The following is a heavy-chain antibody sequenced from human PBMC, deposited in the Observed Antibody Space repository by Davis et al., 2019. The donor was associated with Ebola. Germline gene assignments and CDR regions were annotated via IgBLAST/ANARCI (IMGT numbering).Heavy chain of an antibody. Sequence: GGSLRLSCKGSGYSFFSYWISWVRQAPGQGLEWMGMINPNDGRTIYAQKFQGRVTITRDTSASTVYMELSGLRSEDTAVYYCARDRDYYYGLGSYYFNYGMDVWGKGTTVTVSS. CDR2: INPNDGRT. CDR3: ARDRDYYYGLGSYYFNYGMDV. J-gene: IGHJ6*04. CDR1: GYSFFSYW. D-gene: IGHD3-10*01. V-gene: IGHV1-46*01.